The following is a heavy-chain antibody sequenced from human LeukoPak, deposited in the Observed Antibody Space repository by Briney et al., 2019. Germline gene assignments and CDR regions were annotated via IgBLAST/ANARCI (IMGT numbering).Heavy chain of an antibody. CDR2: IIYSGGAT. CDR1: GFTFSRSA. Sequence: GGSLRLSCAASGFTFSRSAMTWVRQGPGTGLEFVASIIYSGGATYYADSVKGRFTISRDSAKNALYLQMNSLRVEDTAVYYCAKNIGHYSDTSGIWFLDYWGQGTLVTVSS. D-gene: IGHD3-22*01. J-gene: IGHJ4*02. CDR3: AKNIGHYSDTSGIWFLDY. V-gene: IGHV3-23*01.